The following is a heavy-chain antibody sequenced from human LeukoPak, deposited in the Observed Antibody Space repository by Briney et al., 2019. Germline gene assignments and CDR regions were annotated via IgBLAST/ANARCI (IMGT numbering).Heavy chain of an antibody. V-gene: IGHV3-74*01. D-gene: IGHD2-2*02. CDR2: INSDGSTT. Sequence: QTGGSLRLSCAASGFTFSSYWMPWVRQAPGKGLVWVSRINSDGSTTTYADSVKGRFTISRDNAKNSLYLQMNSLRAEDTALYYCAKDIQDIVVVPAAIGNAFDIWGQGTMVTVSS. J-gene: IGHJ3*02. CDR3: AKDIQDIVVVPAAIGNAFDI. CDR1: GFTFSSYW.